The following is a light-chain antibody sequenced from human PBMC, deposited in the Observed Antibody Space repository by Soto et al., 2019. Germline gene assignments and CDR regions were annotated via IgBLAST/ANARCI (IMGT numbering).Light chain of an antibody. CDR2: DAS. Sequence: DIQMTQSPSTLSASVGDRVTITCRASQSISSWLAWYQQKPGKAPKLLIYDASTLQRGVPSRFSGSGSGTEFTLSISSLEPDDFATYYCQQYNTHWTFGQGTKVDIK. CDR3: QQYNTHWT. CDR1: QSISSW. J-gene: IGKJ1*01. V-gene: IGKV1-5*01.